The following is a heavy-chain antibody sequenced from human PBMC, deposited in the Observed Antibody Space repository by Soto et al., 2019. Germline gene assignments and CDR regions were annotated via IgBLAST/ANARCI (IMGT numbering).Heavy chain of an antibody. CDR3: AKSSRQYASAMQAFSDP. J-gene: IGHJ5*02. V-gene: IGHV3-23*01. Sequence: PGGSLRLSCAASGFTVSNFGMTWVCQAPGQGLELISSICGTEDYTYYEDSVKCRFTISRDNALNTLLLQMNNLRADDTAVYYCAKSSRQYASAMQAFSDPWGLGTLVTVS. D-gene: IGHD2-2*01. CDR1: GFTVSNFG. CDR2: ICGTEDYT.